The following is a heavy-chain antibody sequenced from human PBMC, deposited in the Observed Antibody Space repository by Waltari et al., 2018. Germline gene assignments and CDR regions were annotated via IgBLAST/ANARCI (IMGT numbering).Heavy chain of an antibody. CDR3: ARGGFIGYCSTTSCYSGFDD. J-gene: IGHJ4*02. V-gene: IGHV3-7*03. Sequence: EVQLVESGGGFVQPGGSLRLSCAASGFTFSNYVMNWVRQAPGKGLEWVANMKQDGSEEYYVDSVKGRFTISRDNAKNSLDLQMNSLRAEDTAVYYCARGGFIGYCSTTSCYSGFDDWGQGTLVTVSS. D-gene: IGHD2-2*01. CDR1: GFTFSNYV. CDR2: MKQDGSEE.